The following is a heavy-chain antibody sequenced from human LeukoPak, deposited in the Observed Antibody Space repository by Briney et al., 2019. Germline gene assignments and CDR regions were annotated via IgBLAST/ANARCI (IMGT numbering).Heavy chain of an antibody. CDR2: ISASGGST. Sequence: GGSLRLSCAASEFTFSSYAMQWVRQAPGKGLEWVSGISASGGSTWYADSVKGRFTISRDNSKNTLYLQVNSLRAEDTAVYYCAKYVSAKGPPYALDVWGQGTTVTVSS. CDR1: EFTFSSYA. J-gene: IGHJ6*02. V-gene: IGHV3-23*01. D-gene: IGHD2/OR15-2a*01. CDR3: AKYVSAKGPPYALDV.